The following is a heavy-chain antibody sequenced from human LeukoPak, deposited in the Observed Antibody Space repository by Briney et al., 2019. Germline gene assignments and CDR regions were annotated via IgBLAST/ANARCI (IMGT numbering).Heavy chain of an antibody. V-gene: IGHV3-30-3*01. CDR1: GFRFSNYA. CDR2: ISYDASNN. Sequence: SGGSLRLSCAASGFRFSNYAMHWVRQAPGKGLEWVAVISYDASNNYYADSVKGRFTISRDNSKNTLYLQMNSLRAEDTAVYYCAKDYYDSSGYNYFDYWGQGTLVTVSS. J-gene: IGHJ4*02. D-gene: IGHD3-22*01. CDR3: AKDYYDSSGYNYFDY.